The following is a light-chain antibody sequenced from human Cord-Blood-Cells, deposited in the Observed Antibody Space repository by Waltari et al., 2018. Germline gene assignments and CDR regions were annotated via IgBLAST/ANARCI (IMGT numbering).Light chain of an antibody. J-gene: IGKJ2*01. Sequence: AIRITQSPSSPSASTGDRVNITCRASQGISSYLAWYQQKPGKAPKLLIYAASTLQSGVPSRFSGSGSGTDFTLTISCLQSEDFATYYCQQYYSYPYTFGQGAKLEIK. CDR1: QGISSY. CDR2: AAS. V-gene: IGKV1-8*01. CDR3: QQYYSYPYT.